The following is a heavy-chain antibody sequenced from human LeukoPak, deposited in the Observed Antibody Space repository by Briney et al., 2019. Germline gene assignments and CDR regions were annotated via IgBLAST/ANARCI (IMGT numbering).Heavy chain of an antibody. V-gene: IGHV1-69*06. CDR1: GGTLSSYA. CDR2: IIPIFGTA. Sequence: ASVKVSCKASGGTLSSYAIIWVRQAPGQGLEWMGSIIPIFGTANYAQKFQGRVTITADKSTSTAYMELSSLRSEDTAVYYCARTNSITIFGVVTRLNGWFDPWGQGTLVTVSS. J-gene: IGHJ5*02. D-gene: IGHD3-3*01. CDR3: ARTNSITIFGVVTRLNGWFDP.